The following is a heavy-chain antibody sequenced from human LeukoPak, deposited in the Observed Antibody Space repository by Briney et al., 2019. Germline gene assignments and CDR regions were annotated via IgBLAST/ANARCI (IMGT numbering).Heavy chain of an antibody. V-gene: IGHV4-34*01. J-gene: IGHJ6*03. Sequence: SETLSLTCAISGASFSGYSWTWIRQPPGKGLEWIGEFSHTGSPIYNPSLESRVTISVDTSKNQFSLKLSSVIAADTAVYYCARTTEGYCSSASCFGFSYSYYMDVWGKGTTVTISS. CDR2: FSHTGSP. CDR1: GASFSGYS. CDR3: ARTTEGYCSSASCFGFSYSYYMDV. D-gene: IGHD2-2*01.